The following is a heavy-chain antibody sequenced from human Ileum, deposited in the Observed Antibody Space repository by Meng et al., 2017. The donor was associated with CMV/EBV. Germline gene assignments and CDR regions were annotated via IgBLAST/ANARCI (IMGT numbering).Heavy chain of an antibody. CDR1: GGSLTSYY. CDR3: ARAAARGVPVDL. J-gene: IGHJ5*02. V-gene: IGHV4-4*07. D-gene: IGHD3-10*01. Sequence: QLPRQESGQRPLQPSETLSLTCTVTGGSLTSYYWTWIRQPAGKGLEWIGRIHPTGTTDDNPSLRSRVSMSLDKSKNQFSLKLTSVTAADTAVYYCARAAARGVPVDLWGQGTLVTVSS. CDR2: IHPTGTT.